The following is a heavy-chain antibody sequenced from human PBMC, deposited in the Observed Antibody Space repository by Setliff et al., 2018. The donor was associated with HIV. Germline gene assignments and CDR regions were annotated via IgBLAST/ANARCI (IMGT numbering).Heavy chain of an antibody. Sequence: AASVKVSCKASGYTFTGYYIHWVRQAPGQGLEWMGWINPNSGGTNYAQRFQDRVTMTRDTSISTAYMELSRMKSDDTAVYYCARDRISSTWYPGNWFDPWGQGTLVTVSS. V-gene: IGHV1-2*02. J-gene: IGHJ5*02. CDR3: ARDRISSTWYPGNWFDP. CDR2: INPNSGGT. D-gene: IGHD6-13*01. CDR1: GYTFTGYY.